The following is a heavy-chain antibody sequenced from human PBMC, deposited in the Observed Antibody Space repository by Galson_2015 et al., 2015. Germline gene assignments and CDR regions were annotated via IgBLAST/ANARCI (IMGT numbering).Heavy chain of an antibody. CDR1: GFSFSSYW. J-gene: IGHJ4*02. V-gene: IGHV3-74*01. CDR2: IDRDGSNT. D-gene: IGHD1-14*01. CDR3: ARAPPLEGFDY. Sequence: SLRLSCATSGFSFSSYWMHWVRQAPGKGLVWVSRIDRDGSNTDYADSVKGRFSISRDNAKNMLYLQMNSLRAEDTAVYYCARAPPLEGFDYWGQGTLVTVSS.